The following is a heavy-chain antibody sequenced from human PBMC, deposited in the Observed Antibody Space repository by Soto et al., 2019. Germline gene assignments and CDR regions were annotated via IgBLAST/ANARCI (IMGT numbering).Heavy chain of an antibody. J-gene: IGHJ3*02. Sequence: GGSLRLSCAASGFTFSSYSMNWARQAPGKGLVWVSSIKTDGSITTYADSVKGRFTNSRDNAKNTLYLQMNSLRVEDTAVYYCARDLLGFRAFDIWGQGTMVTVSS. CDR3: ARDLLGFRAFDI. CDR2: IKTDGSIT. V-gene: IGHV3-74*01. D-gene: IGHD3-10*01. CDR1: GFTFSSYS.